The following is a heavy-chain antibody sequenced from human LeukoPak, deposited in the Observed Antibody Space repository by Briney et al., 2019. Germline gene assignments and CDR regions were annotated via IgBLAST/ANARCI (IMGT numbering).Heavy chain of an antibody. CDR2: ISGSGGST. J-gene: IGHJ4*02. D-gene: IGHD6-19*01. Sequence: PGGSLRLSCAASGFTFSSYAMSWVRQAPGKGLEWVSAISGSGGSTYYADSVKGRFTISRDNSKDTLYLQMNSLRAEDTAVYYCANLYSSGWYGGSTLFDYWGQGTLVTVSS. V-gene: IGHV3-23*01. CDR3: ANLYSSGWYGGSTLFDY. CDR1: GFTFSSYA.